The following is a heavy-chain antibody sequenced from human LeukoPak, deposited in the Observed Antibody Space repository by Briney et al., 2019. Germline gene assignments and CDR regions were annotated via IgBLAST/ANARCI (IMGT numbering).Heavy chain of an antibody. D-gene: IGHD2-8*01. J-gene: IGHJ4*02. Sequence: SETLFLTCTVSGGSISSGSYYWSWIRQPAGKGLEWIGRIYTSGSTNYNPSLKSRVTISVDTSKNQFSLRLSSVTAADTAVYYCARVMGYVMEDYFDYWGQGTLVTVSS. CDR2: IYTSGST. CDR3: ARVMGYVMEDYFDY. CDR1: GGSISSGSYY. V-gene: IGHV4-61*02.